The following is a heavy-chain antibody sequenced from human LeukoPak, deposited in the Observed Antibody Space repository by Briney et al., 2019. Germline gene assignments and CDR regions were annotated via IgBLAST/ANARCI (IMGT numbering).Heavy chain of an antibody. V-gene: IGHV3-53*01. CDR1: GVIVSSNY. Sequence: GGSLRVYCAASGVIVSSNYMSWVRQAPGKGLEWVSVIYSGGSTYYADSVKGRFTISRDNSKNTLYLQMDSLRPEDTAVYYCARSPLLWSRYFDCWGQGTLVTVSS. D-gene: IGHD3-10*01. CDR3: ARSPLLWSRYFDC. J-gene: IGHJ4*02. CDR2: IYSGGST.